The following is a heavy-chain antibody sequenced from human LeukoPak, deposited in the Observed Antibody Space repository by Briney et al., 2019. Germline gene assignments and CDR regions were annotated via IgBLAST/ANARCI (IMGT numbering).Heavy chain of an antibody. D-gene: IGHD6-19*01. Sequence: PGGSLRLSCAASGFTFSSYWMSWVRQAPGKGLEWVANIKQDGSEKCYVDSVKGRFTISRDNAKNSLYLQMNSLRAEDTAVYYCARDQEYSSGWSAFDIWGQGTMVTVSS. J-gene: IGHJ3*02. CDR3: ARDQEYSSGWSAFDI. V-gene: IGHV3-7*03. CDR2: IKQDGSEK. CDR1: GFTFSSYW.